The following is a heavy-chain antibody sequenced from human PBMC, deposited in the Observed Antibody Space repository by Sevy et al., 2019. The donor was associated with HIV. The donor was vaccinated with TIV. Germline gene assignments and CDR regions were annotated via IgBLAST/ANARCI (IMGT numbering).Heavy chain of an antibody. CDR2: ISYDGRNK. CDR3: AKDFTGYNGMDV. D-gene: IGHD3-9*01. J-gene: IGHJ6*02. CDR1: GIIFTTSG. Sequence: SCVVSGIIFTTSGMHWVRQAPGKGLEWVAVISYDGRNKFYGDSVKGRSTISRDNSKNILYLQMNSLRPEDTAVYYCAKDFTGYNGMDVWGQGTMVTVSS. V-gene: IGHV3-30*18.